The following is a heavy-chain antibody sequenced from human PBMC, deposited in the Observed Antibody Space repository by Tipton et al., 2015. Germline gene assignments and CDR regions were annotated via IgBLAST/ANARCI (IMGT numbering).Heavy chain of an antibody. Sequence: TLSLTCTVSGGSVSSGSYYWSWIRQPPGKGLEWIGFIYYSGSTYYNPSLKSRVTISVDTSKKQFSLKLRSVTAADTAVYYCVRRPLRYYYGIDVWGQGTTVTVSS. V-gene: IGHV4-39*01. CDR3: VRRPLRYYYGIDV. CDR2: IYYSGST. CDR1: GGSVSSGSYY. J-gene: IGHJ6*02.